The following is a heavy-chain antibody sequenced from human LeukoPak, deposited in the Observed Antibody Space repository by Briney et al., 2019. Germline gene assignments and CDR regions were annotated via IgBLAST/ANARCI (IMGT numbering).Heavy chain of an antibody. J-gene: IGHJ4*02. CDR2: VSGSGSTT. D-gene: IGHD2-2*01. CDR1: GFTFSTYG. CDR3: AKDSKVVPAASNIDY. V-gene: IGHV3-23*01. Sequence: GGTLRLSCAASGFTFSTYGMNWVRQAPGKGLEWVSAVSGSGSTTYYARSVKGRFTVSRDNSKNTLYLQMNSLRAEDTAVYYCAKDSKVVPAASNIDYWGQGTLVTVSS.